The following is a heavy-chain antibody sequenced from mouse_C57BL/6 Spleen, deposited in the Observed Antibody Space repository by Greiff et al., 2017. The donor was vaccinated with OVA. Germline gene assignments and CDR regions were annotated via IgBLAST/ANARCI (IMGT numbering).Heavy chain of an antibody. CDR2: ISSGGDYI. Sequence: EVQLQESGEGLVKPGGSLKLSCAASGFTFSSYAMSWVRQTPEKRLEWVAYISSGGDYIYYADTVKGRFTISRDNARNTLYLQMSSLKSEDTAMYYCTRDSNYGIAYWGQGTLVTVSA. J-gene: IGHJ3*01. CDR3: TRDSNYGIAY. CDR1: GFTFSSYA. V-gene: IGHV5-9-1*02. D-gene: IGHD2-5*01.